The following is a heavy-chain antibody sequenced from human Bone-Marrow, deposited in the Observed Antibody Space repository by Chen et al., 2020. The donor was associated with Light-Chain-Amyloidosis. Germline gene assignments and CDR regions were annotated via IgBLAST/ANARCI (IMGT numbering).Heavy chain of an antibody. D-gene: IGHD5-18*01. CDR2: VRFDGSDK. CDR1: GFVFTTYG. CDR3: AQLYSYGRPFKH. J-gene: IGHJ4*02. Sequence: QVNLVESGGGVVQPGGSLRLSCAVSGFVFTTYGFQWVRQAPGKGLEWVSFVRFDGSDKYYADSVKGRFTISRDDSKNTLYLQMNSLRPEDTAVYYCAQLYSYGRPFKHWGQGTLVSVSS. V-gene: IGHV3-30*02.